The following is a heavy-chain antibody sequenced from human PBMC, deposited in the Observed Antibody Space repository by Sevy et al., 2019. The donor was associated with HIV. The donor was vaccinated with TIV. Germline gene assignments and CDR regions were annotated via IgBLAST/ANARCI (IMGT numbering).Heavy chain of an antibody. D-gene: IGHD6-13*01. Sequence: GGSLRLSCAASGFTFSRYWMSWVRQAPGKGLEWVANIKRDGSEKYYVDSVKGRFTNTRENAKNSLYLQIYSLRAEDTAGSYCARDGLASSWYDYWGQGTLVTVSS. CDR3: ARDGLASSWYDY. CDR1: GFTFSRYW. CDR2: IKRDGSEK. J-gene: IGHJ4*02. V-gene: IGHV3-7*01.